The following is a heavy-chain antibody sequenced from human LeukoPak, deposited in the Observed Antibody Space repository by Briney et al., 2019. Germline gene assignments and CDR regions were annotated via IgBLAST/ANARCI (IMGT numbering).Heavy chain of an antibody. J-gene: IGHJ4*02. CDR3: ARGEYSSSSVFDY. V-gene: IGHV3-33*01. Sequence: QTGGSLRLSCAASGFTFSSYGMHWVRQAPGKGLEWVAVIWYDGSNKYYADSVKGRFTISRDNSKNTLYLQMNSLRAEDTAVYYCARGEYSSSSVFDYWGQGTLVTVSS. D-gene: IGHD6-6*01. CDR2: IWYDGSNK. CDR1: GFTFSSYG.